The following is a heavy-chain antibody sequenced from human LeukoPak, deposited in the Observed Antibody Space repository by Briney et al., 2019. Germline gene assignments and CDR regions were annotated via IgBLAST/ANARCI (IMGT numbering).Heavy chain of an antibody. CDR3: VSFYETY. V-gene: IGHV3-74*01. CDR2: INSDGSWT. D-gene: IGHD2-2*01. CDR1: GNYW. J-gene: IGHJ4*02. Sequence: GGSLRLSCAASGNYWMHWVRQAPGKGLVWVSQINSDGSWTSYADSVKGRFTISKDNAKNTVYLQMNNLRVEDTAVYYCVSFYETYWGRGTLVTVSS.